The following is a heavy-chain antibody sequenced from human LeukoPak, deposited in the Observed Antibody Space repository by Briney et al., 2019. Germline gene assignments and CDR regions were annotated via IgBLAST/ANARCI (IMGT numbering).Heavy chain of an antibody. CDR2: ARNKGNSYNT. Sequence: GGSLRLSCAASGFTFSDHYMDWVRQAPGKGLEWVGRARNKGNSYNTDYAASVKGRLTISRDDSKNSLYLQMNSLKTEDTAVYYCARVSGYCSGGSCYDYYYYGMDVWGQGTTVTV. CDR3: ARVSGYCSGGSCYDYYYYGMDV. D-gene: IGHD2-15*01. J-gene: IGHJ6*02. CDR1: GFTFSDHY. V-gene: IGHV3-72*01.